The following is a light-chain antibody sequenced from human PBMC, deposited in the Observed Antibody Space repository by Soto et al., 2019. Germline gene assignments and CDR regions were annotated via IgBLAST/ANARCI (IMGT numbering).Light chain of an antibody. Sequence: QSVLTQPPSASGTPGQRVTISCSGSSSNIGSNYVYWYQQVPGTAPKLLIYSNNQRPSGVPDRFSGSKSDTSASLAISGLRSEDEADYYCAAWDDSLSGYVFGTGTKLTVL. CDR1: SSNIGSNY. V-gene: IGLV1-47*02. J-gene: IGLJ1*01. CDR3: AAWDDSLSGYV. CDR2: SNN.